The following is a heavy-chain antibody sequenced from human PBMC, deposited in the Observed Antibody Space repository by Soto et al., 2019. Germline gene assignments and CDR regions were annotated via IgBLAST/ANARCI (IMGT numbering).Heavy chain of an antibody. CDR1: GFTFSSSA. J-gene: IGHJ5*02. CDR3: ARCTVDTIVTSGWCHYLDL. D-gene: IGHD6-19*01. CDR2: VSGSGGTT. Sequence: EVQLLDSGGGLVQPGGSLRLSCAASGFTFSSSAMSWVRQAPGQGLEWVSAVSGSGGTTYYADSVRGRFTISRDNSKNTLYLKMNGLRAEDTAIYFCARCTVDTIVTSGWCHYLDLWGQGTRVTVSS. V-gene: IGHV3-23*01.